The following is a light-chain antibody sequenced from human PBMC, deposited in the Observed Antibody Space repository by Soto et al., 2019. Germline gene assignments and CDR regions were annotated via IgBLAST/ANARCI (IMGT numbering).Light chain of an antibody. CDR2: GAS. J-gene: IGKJ2*01. CDR1: QSVSSN. CDR3: QQYNDWPPT. V-gene: IGKV3-15*01. Sequence: EIVMTQSPATLSVSPGERATFSCRASQSVSSNLAWYQQKPGQAPRALIFGASTRVTAIPARFSGSGSGTEFTLTISSLHSEDFAVYYCQQYNDWPPTFGQGTKLEI.